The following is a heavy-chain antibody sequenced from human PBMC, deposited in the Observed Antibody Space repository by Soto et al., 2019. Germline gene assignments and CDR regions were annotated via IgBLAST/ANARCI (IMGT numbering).Heavy chain of an antibody. J-gene: IGHJ4*02. CDR1: GYTFTSYG. CDR2: ISAYNGNT. Sequence: QVRLVQSGAEVKKPGASVKVSCKASGYTFTSYGISWVRXAPGQGLEWMGWISAYNGNTNYAQKLQGRVTMTTDTXXXXXXXXXXXXXXXXXXXXXXARSIMXPLDYWGQGTLVTVSS. CDR3: ARSIMXPLDY. V-gene: IGHV1-18*01.